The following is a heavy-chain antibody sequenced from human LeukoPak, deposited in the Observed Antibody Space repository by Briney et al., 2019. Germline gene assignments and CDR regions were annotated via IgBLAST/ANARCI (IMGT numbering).Heavy chain of an antibody. D-gene: IGHD1-26*01. Sequence: PGGSLRLSCAASGFTFDDYGMSWVRQAPGKGLEWVSGINWNGGSTGYADSVKGRFTISRDNAKNSLYLQMNSLRAEDTALYHCARDNDQERVEVGAHYYYYYMDVWGKGTTVTVSS. CDR2: INWNGGST. V-gene: IGHV3-20*01. J-gene: IGHJ6*03. CDR1: GFTFDDYG. CDR3: ARDNDQERVEVGAHYYYYYMDV.